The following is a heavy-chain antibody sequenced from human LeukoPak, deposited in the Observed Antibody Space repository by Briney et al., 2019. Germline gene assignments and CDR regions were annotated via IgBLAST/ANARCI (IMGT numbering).Heavy chain of an antibody. CDR1: GFTFSNYW. CDR3: ARTIRGY. Sequence: GGSLRLSCAASGFTFSNYWMSWVRQAPGQGLEWVANIKEDGSEKYYVDSVRGRFTISRDNAKNSLYLQMNSLRAEDTALYYCARTIRGYWGQGTLVTVS. CDR2: IKEDGSEK. J-gene: IGHJ4*02. V-gene: IGHV3-7*02. D-gene: IGHD3-10*01.